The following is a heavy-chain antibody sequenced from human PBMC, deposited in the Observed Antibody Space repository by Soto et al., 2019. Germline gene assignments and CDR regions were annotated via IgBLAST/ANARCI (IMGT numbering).Heavy chain of an antibody. CDR3: ARHNYDGSGYYYYYYGMDV. CDR2: INHSGNT. Sequence: PSETLSLTCAVYGGSFSGYYWSWIRQPPGKGLEWIGEINHSGNTNYNPSLKSRVTISVDPSKNHFSLTLSSVTAADTAVFYFARHNYDGSGYYYYYYGMDVWGQGTTVTVSS. V-gene: IGHV4-34*01. CDR1: GGSFSGYY. J-gene: IGHJ6*02. D-gene: IGHD3-22*01.